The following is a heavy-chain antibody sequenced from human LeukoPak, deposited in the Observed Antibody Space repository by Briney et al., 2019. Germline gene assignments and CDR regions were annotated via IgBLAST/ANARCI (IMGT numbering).Heavy chain of an antibody. J-gene: IGHJ3*01. CDR3: ASHYDSSGS. D-gene: IGHD3-22*01. CDR1: GYTFTSHH. V-gene: IGHV1-46*01. CDR2: INPSGGST. Sequence: ASVKVSCKASGYTFTSHHMHWVRQAPGQGLEWMGIINPSGGSTNYAQKFQGRVTMTRNTSISTAYMELSSLRSEDTAVYYCASHYDSSGSWGQGTMVTVSS.